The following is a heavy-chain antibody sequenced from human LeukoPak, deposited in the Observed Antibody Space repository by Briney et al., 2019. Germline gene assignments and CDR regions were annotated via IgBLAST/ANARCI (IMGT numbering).Heavy chain of an antibody. V-gene: IGHV4-39*07. D-gene: IGHD4-23*01. J-gene: IGHJ4*02. CDR2: VYFSGST. CDR1: GGSISSTSYY. Sequence: PSETLSLTCTVSGGSISSTSYYSGWVRQPPGKGLEWIGSVYFSGSTYYNPSLKSRVTISLSTSKNQFSLQLRSVTAADTAVYYCARAGGVNYYGGYSEFGYWGQGTLVTVSS. CDR3: ARAGGVNYYGGYSEFGY.